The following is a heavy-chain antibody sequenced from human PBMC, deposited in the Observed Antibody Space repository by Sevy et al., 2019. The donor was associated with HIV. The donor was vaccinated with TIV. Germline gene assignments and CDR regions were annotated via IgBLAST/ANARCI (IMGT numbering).Heavy chain of an antibody. CDR2: IYISGST. CDR3: ARDRDYGSGSYLRSDKPTSYYYYGMDV. V-gene: IGHV4-4*07. Sequence: SETLSLTCNVSVASVSSYYWSWIRQPAGKGLEWIGRIYISGSTNYNPSLKSRVTMSVDTSKNQFSLKLSSVTAADTAVYYCARDRDYGSGSYLRSDKPTSYYYYGMDVWGQGTTVTVSS. CDR1: VASVSSYY. D-gene: IGHD3-10*01. J-gene: IGHJ6*02.